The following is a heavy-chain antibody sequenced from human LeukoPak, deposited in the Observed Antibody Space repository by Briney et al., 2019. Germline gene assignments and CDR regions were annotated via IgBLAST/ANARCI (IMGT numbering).Heavy chain of an antibody. V-gene: IGHV4-38-2*02. J-gene: IGHJ4*02. CDR3: ARGLQGSMIDY. D-gene: IGHD5-24*01. Sequence: SETLSLTCTVPGYFISSGYYWGWIRQPPGKGLEWIGNIYHGGTTYYNPSLKSRVTISVDTSKNQFSLKLNSVTAADTAVYYCARGLQGSMIDYWGQGTLVTVSS. CDR2: IYHGGTT. CDR1: GYFISSGYY.